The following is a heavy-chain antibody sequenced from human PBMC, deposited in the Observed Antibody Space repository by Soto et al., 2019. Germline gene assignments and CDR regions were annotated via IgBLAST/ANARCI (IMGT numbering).Heavy chain of an antibody. D-gene: IGHD3-22*01. V-gene: IGHV3-23*01. CDR1: GFTFSGYA. Sequence: EVQRLESGGGLVQPGGSLRLSCTASGFTFSGYAMSWVRQSPGKELEWVAAITGDGHRTYYADSVEGRFTISRDNSKKTLFLHMNSLRTEDTAIYHCAKRDYNDSATFSPLFESWGQGVLVTVSS. CDR3: AKRDYNDSATFSPLFES. CDR2: ITGDGHRT. J-gene: IGHJ4*02.